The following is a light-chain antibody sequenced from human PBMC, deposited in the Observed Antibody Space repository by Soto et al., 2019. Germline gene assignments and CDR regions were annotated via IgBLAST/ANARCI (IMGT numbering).Light chain of an antibody. V-gene: IGKV3-20*01. Sequence: EIVLTQSPGTLSLSPGERATLSCMASQTITSNYLAWYQQKPGQAPRLLIYAASNRATGIPDRFSGSGSGTDFTLTISGLEPEDYALYYCQQYDSSLWTFGKGTKVEIK. CDR1: QTITSNY. J-gene: IGKJ1*01. CDR3: QQYDSSLWT. CDR2: AAS.